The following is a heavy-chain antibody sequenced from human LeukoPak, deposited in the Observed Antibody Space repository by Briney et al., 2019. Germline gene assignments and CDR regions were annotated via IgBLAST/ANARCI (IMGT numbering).Heavy chain of an antibody. CDR1: GFTFSTYT. Sequence: GGSLRLSCAASGFTFSTYTMNWVRQAPGKGLEWVSSISSTSSYIYYADSVKGRFTISRDNAKNSLYLQMNSLRAEDTAKYYCARERRTTYGPYYYYYMDVWGKGTTVTVSS. CDR3: ARERRTTYGPYYYYYMDV. J-gene: IGHJ6*03. V-gene: IGHV3-21*01. D-gene: IGHD4-11*01. CDR2: ISSTSSYI.